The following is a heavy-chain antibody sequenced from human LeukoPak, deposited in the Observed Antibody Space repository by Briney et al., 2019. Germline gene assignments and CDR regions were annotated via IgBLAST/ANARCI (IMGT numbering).Heavy chain of an antibody. V-gene: IGHV3-23*01. CDR1: GFTFSSYA. D-gene: IGHD7-27*01. CDR2: ISGSGGST. CDR3: AKDEGSANWGGRT. J-gene: IGHJ4*02. Sequence: PGGSLRLSCAASGFTFSSYAMTWVRQAPGKGLDWVSAISGSGGSTYYADSVKGRFTISRDNSKNTLYLQMNSLRAEDTAVYYCAKDEGSANWGGRTGGQGTLVTVSS.